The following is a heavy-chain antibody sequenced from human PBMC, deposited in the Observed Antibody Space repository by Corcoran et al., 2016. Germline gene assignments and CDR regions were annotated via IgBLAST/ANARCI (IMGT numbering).Heavy chain of an antibody. CDR3: AGDLGYYDSSGYSCC. Sequence: EVQLVESGGGLVKPGGSLRLSCAASGFTFSSYSMNWVRQAPGKGLEWVSSISSSSSYIYYADSVKGRVTISRDNAKNSLYLQMNSLRAEDTAVYYCAGDLGYYDSSGYSCCWGQGTLVTVSS. J-gene: IGHJ4*02. V-gene: IGHV3-21*01. D-gene: IGHD3-22*01. CDR2: ISSSSSYI. CDR1: GFTFSSYS.